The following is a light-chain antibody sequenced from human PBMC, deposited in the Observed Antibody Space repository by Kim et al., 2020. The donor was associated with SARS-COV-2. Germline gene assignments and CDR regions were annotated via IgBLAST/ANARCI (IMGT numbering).Light chain of an antibody. J-gene: IGKJ4*01. V-gene: IGKV3-11*01. CDR2: DAA. CDR3: QQHNKWHPAPS. CDR1: HRVGIN. Sequence: PGEEATHSCRASHRVGINLACYPRTRSQAPRLLIYDAAIRATGIPDKFSGSGSGTDFTLTISSLDPEDFAIYFCQQHNKWHPAPSFGGGTKVDIK.